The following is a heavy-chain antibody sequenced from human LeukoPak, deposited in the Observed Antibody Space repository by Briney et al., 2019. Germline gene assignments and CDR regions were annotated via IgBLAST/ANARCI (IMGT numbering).Heavy chain of an antibody. D-gene: IGHD4-11*01. CDR1: GFTLNNAW. J-gene: IGHJ3*02. Sequence: GGPLRLSCAASGFTLNNAWMNWVRQAPGKGLEWVGRIKSKTDGGTTDYAAPVKGRFTISRDDSKNTLYLQMNSLKTEDTAVYYCAAPTTTSYAFDIWGQGTMVTVSS. V-gene: IGHV3-15*01. CDR3: AAPTTTSYAFDI. CDR2: IKSKTDGGTT.